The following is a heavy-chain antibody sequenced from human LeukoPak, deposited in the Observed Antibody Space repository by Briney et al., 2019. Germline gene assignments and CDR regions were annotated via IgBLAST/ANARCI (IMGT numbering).Heavy chain of an antibody. CDR2: IYHSGST. D-gene: IGHD3-3*01. CDR1: GGSFSGYY. Sequence: SETLSLTCAVYGGSFSGYYWSWIRQPPGKGLEWIGYIYHSGSTYYNPSLKSRVTISVDRSKNQFSLKLSSVTAADTAVYYCALAYYDFWSGYSYYMDVWGKGTTVTVSS. CDR3: ALAYYDFWSGYSYYMDV. V-gene: IGHV4-34*01. J-gene: IGHJ6*03.